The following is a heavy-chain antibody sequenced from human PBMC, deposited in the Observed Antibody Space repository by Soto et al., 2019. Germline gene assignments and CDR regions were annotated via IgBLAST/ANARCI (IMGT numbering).Heavy chain of an antibody. J-gene: IGHJ5*02. V-gene: IGHV4-59*01. D-gene: IGHD3-22*01. CDR1: ASSINSCY. CDR2: NNYSGST. CDR3: ARVSGGYDDSSGHHYDAPGVDP. Sequence: SVTLSLTCALSASSINSCYWSWILPTSGKTLAWIGYNNYSGSTNYNPSLKSRVTISVDTSKNQFSLKLSSATAADTAVYYWARVSGGYDDSSGHHYDAPGVDPWGQGTLVIVS.